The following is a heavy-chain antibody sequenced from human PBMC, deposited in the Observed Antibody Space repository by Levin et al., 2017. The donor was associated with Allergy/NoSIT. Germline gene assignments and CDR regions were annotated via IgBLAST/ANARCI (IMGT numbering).Heavy chain of an antibody. Sequence: GESLKISCKASGYTFTSYDINWVRQATGQGLEWMGWMNPNSGNTGYAQKFQGRVTMTRNTSISTAYMELSSLRSEDTAVYYCARGPGAAAAGTLLFDPWGQGTLVTVSS. CDR3: ARGPGAAAAGTLLFDP. CDR1: GYTFTSYD. D-gene: IGHD6-13*01. J-gene: IGHJ5*02. V-gene: IGHV1-8*01. CDR2: MNPNSGNT.